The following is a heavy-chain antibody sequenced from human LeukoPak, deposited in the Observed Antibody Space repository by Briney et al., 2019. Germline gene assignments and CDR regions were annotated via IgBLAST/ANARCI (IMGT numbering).Heavy chain of an antibody. CDR3: AREWGLESSGYYYAY. CDR2: ITPIFGTA. J-gene: IGHJ4*02. CDR1: GYTFTSYC. V-gene: IGHV1-69*13. Sequence: ASVKVSCKASGYTFTSYCMHWVRQAPGQGFEWMGGITPIFGTANFAQKFQGRVSITADESTSTAFMELSSLRSEDTAVYYCAREWGLESSGYYYAYWGQGTLVTVSS. D-gene: IGHD3-22*01.